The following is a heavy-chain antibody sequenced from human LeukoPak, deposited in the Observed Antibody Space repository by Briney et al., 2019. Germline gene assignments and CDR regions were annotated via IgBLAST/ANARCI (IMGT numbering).Heavy chain of an antibody. J-gene: IGHJ5*02. CDR2: ISGSSSTI. CDR1: GFTFSSYS. V-gene: IGHV3-48*04. D-gene: IGHD1-7*01. Sequence: PGGSLRLSCAASGFTFSSYSMNWVRQSPGKGLEWISYISGSSSTIYYADSVKGRFTISRDNAKNSLYLQMNSLRAEDTAVYYCARVGGTTEFDPWGQGTLVTVSS. CDR3: ARVGGTTEFDP.